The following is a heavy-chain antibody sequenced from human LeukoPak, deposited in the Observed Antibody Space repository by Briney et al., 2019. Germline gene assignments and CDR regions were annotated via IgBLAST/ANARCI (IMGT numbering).Heavy chain of an antibody. V-gene: IGHV4-34*01. D-gene: IGHD2-2*01. Sequence: SESLTLSCAVYGGSFSSYYWSWIRQPPRKGLEWLGPINHSGGTIYNPSLKSRVTISVDTAKNQFSLKLSSVTAADTAVYYCARDTRYCSRTSCYFGHYYGMDVWGQGTTVTVSS. CDR1: GGSFSSYY. CDR3: ARDTRYCSRTSCYFGHYYGMDV. J-gene: IGHJ6*02. CDR2: INHSGGT.